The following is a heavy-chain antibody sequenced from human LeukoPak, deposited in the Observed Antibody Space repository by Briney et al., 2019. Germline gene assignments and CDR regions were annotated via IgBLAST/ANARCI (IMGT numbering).Heavy chain of an antibody. V-gene: IGHV4-31*03. Sequence: TSETLSLTCTVSGDSFSSGGYYWTWVRQFPGKGLEWIGYIYSSGSIYYNPSLKSRVTISIDTSKNQFSLNMTSVTAADTAVYYCARGNTGYNYLDPWGQGTLVTVSS. CDR1: GDSFSSGGYY. CDR2: IYSSGSI. J-gene: IGHJ5*02. D-gene: IGHD1-20*01. CDR3: ARGNTGYNYLDP.